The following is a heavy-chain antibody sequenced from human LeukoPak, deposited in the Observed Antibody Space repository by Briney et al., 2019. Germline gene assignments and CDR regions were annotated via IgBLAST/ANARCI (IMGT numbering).Heavy chain of an antibody. CDR3: AISTSPYVIEVWTNGPLDY. CDR2: INPKSGGT. CDR1: GYTFTRYY. J-gene: IGHJ4*02. Sequence: ASVKVSCKASGYTFTRYYMHWVRQAPGQGLEWMGRINPKSGGTNYAQEFQGRVTMTRDTSINTAYMELSRVRSDDTAVYYCAISTSPYVIEVWTNGPLDYWGQGTLVTVSS. V-gene: IGHV1-2*06. D-gene: IGHD3-22*01.